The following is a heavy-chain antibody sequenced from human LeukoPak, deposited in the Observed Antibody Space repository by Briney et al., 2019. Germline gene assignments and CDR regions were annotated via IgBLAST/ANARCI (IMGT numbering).Heavy chain of an antibody. V-gene: IGHV1-18*01. Sequence: ASVKVSCKASGYTFTSYGINWVRQAPGQGLEWMGWISAYTGNTNYAQKLQGRVTMTTDTSTSSAYMELRSLRSDDTAVYYCARERRPKGVYGSGSYFYYYYYYYMDVWGKGTTVTISS. CDR3: ARERRPKGVYGSGSYFYYYYYYYMDV. CDR1: GYTFTSYG. J-gene: IGHJ6*03. D-gene: IGHD3-10*01. CDR2: ISAYTGNT.